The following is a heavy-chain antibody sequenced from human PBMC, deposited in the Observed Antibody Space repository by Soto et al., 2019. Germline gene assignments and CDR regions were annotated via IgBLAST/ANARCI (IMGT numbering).Heavy chain of an antibody. J-gene: IGHJ4*02. CDR1: GFTFSIYA. V-gene: IGHV3-64*01. CDR2: ISSNGGRT. CDR3: AREGYCSSTSCYSFDY. D-gene: IGHD2-2*01. Sequence: EVQLVESGGGLVQPGGSLRLSCAASGFTFSIYAMHWVRQAPGKELEYVSAISSNGGRTYYANSVKGRFTISRDNSKNTLYLQMGSLRAEDMAVYYCAREGYCSSTSCYSFDYWGQGTLVTVSS.